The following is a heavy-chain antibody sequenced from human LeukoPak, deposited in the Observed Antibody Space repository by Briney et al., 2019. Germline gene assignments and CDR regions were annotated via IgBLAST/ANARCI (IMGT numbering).Heavy chain of an antibody. D-gene: IGHD4-17*01. CDR1: GYTFTSYA. CDR2: IIPIFGTA. Sequence: ASVKVSCKASGYTFTSYAISWVRQAPGQGLEWMGGIIPIFGTANYAQKFQGRVTITTDESTSTAYMELSSLRSEDTAVYYCAREAGDYAVAGPWGQGTLVTVSS. CDR3: AREAGDYAVAGP. V-gene: IGHV1-69*05. J-gene: IGHJ5*02.